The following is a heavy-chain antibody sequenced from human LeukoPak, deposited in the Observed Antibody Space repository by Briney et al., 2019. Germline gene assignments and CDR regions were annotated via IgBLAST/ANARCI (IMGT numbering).Heavy chain of an antibody. J-gene: IGHJ4*02. CDR2: ISYDGSNK. V-gene: IGHV3-30-3*01. D-gene: IGHD3-9*01. CDR3: AREGNHYDILTGYYYAYYFDY. Sequence: PGGSLRLSCAASGFTFSSYAMHWVRQAPGKGLEWVAVISYDGSNKYYADSVEGRFTISRDNSKNTLYLQMNSLRAEDTAVYYCAREGNHYDILTGYYYAYYFDYWGQGTLVTVSS. CDR1: GFTFSSYA.